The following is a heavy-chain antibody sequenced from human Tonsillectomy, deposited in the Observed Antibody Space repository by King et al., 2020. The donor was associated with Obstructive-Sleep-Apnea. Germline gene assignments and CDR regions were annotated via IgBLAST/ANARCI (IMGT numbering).Heavy chain of an antibody. CDR2: IRDDVSKK. J-gene: IGHJ3*02. D-gene: IGHD3-22*01. CDR1: GYTFRSYG. V-gene: IGHV3-30*02. Sequence: VQLVESGGGVIQPGGSLRLSCAASGYTFRSYGMRSGRQAPGQGLGWVGFIRDDVSKKNSADSLKGRVAITRDKSKNTLYLQMNSLRAEDTAVYYCAKDFDYSESTGYRAFDIWGQGTMVTVSS. CDR3: AKDFDYSESTGYRAFDI.